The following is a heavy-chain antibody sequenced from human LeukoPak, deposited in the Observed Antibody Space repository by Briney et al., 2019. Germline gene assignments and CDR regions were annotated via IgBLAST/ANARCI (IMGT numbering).Heavy chain of an antibody. CDR2: ISSSSSYI. J-gene: IGHJ6*03. CDR3: ARVGQRWLQFDYYYMDV. Sequence: GGSLRLSCAASGFTFSSYSMNWVRQAPGKGLEWVSSISSSSSYIYYADSVKGRFTISRDNAKNSLYLQMNSLRAGDTAVYYCARVGQRWLQFDYYYMDVWGKGTTVTVSS. CDR1: GFTFSSYS. D-gene: IGHD5-24*01. V-gene: IGHV3-21*01.